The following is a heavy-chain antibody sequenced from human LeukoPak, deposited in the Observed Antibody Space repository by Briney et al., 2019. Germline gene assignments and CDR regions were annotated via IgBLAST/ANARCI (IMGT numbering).Heavy chain of an antibody. D-gene: IGHD3-22*01. CDR3: ASGLYYYDSSGYYYDPIDY. V-gene: IGHV4-59*01. CDR2: IHYSGGT. CDR1: GGSISSDY. Sequence: SETLSLTCTVSGGSISSDYWSWIRQSPGKGLEWIGYIHYSGGTNYNPSLKSRVTISMDTSKNQFSLKLSSVTAADTAVYYCASGLYYYDSSGYYYDPIDYWGQGTLVTVSS. J-gene: IGHJ4*02.